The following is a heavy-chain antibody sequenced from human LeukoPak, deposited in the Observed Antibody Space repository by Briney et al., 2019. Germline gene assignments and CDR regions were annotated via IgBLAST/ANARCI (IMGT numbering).Heavy chain of an antibody. CDR3: ARATEEMATIEYYFDY. J-gene: IGHJ4*02. Sequence: QAGGSLRLSCAASGFTFSSYAMHWVRQAPGKGLEWVAVISYDGSNKYYADSVKGRFTISRDNAKNSLYLQMNSLRAEDTAVYYCARATEEMATIEYYFDYWGQGTLVTVSS. CDR1: GFTFSSYA. CDR2: ISYDGSNK. D-gene: IGHD5-24*01. V-gene: IGHV3-30-3*01.